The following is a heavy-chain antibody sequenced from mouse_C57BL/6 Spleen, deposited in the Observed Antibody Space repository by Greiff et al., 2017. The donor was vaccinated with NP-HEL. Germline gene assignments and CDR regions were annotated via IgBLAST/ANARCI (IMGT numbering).Heavy chain of an antibody. V-gene: IGHV1-42*01. J-gene: IGHJ1*03. CDR2: INPSTGGT. CDR1: GYSFTGYY. Sequence: VQLQQSGPELVKPGASVKISCKASGYSFTGYYMNWVKQSPEKSLEWIGEINPSTGGTTYNQKFKAKATLTVDKSSSTAYMQLKSLTSEDSAVYYCARNTEYYGSSYGYVDVWGTGTTVTVSS. CDR3: ARNTEYYGSSYGYVDV. D-gene: IGHD1-1*01.